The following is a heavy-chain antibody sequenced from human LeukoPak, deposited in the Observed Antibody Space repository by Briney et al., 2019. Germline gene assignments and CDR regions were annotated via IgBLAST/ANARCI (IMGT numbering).Heavy chain of an antibody. V-gene: IGHV3-7*01. CDR3: ARQSSGWF. Sequence: PGGSLRLSCAASGFTFSSYWTSWVRQAPGRGLEWVANIKQDGSEKYYVDSVKGRFTISRDNAKDSLYLQMISLRTDDTAVYYCARQSSGWFWGQGTLVTVSS. J-gene: IGHJ4*02. CDR1: GFTFSSYW. CDR2: IKQDGSEK. D-gene: IGHD6-19*01.